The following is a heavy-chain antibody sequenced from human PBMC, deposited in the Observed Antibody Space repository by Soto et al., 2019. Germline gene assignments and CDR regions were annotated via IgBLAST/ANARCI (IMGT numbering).Heavy chain of an antibody. J-gene: IGHJ4*02. V-gene: IGHV3-53*01. CDR2: IYTGGST. Sequence: EVQLVESGGGLIQPGGSLRLSCAASAFTISTKHMNWVRQTPGKGLDWVSVIYTGGSTYYADSVKGRFTISRDNSKNTLYLQMNSLRAEDTAVYSCAGLSIGTYRAIDYWGQGALVTVSS. D-gene: IGHD1-26*01. CDR3: AGLSIGTYRAIDY. CDR1: AFTISTKH.